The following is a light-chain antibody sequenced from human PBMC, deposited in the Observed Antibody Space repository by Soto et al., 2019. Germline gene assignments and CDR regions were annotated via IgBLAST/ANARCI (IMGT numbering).Light chain of an antibody. V-gene: IGKV3-20*01. J-gene: IGKJ1*01. Sequence: EIVLTQSPGTLSLSPGERATLSCRASQSVSSSYLAWYQQKPGQAPRLLIYAASTLQSGVPSRFSGSGSGTDFTLTISCLQSEDFATYYCQQYYSFPRTFGQGTKVDIK. CDR2: AAS. CDR1: QSVSSSY. CDR3: QQYYSFPRT.